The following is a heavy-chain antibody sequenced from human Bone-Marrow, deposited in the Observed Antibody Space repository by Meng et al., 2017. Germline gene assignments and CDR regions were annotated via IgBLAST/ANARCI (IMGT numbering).Heavy chain of an antibody. CDR3: ARGSTNWFDP. V-gene: IGHV4-31*01. CDR2: IYYSGNP. Sequence: QVQLQESDPGLVKPSQTLSLTCTVSGGSISSGGNYWSWIRQHSGKGLEWIGYIYYSGNPYYNPSLKSLVNISVDTSKNQFSLKVSSVTAADTAVYYCARGSTNWFDPWGQGILVTVSS. CDR1: GGSISSGGNY. J-gene: IGHJ5*02.